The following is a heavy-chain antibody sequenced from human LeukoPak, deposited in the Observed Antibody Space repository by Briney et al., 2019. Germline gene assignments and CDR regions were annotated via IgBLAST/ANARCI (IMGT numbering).Heavy chain of an antibody. D-gene: IGHD3-3*01. CDR2: INHSGST. CDR3: ARGSDRTIFGVVIIPRPVFDY. CDR1: GGSFSGYY. V-gene: IGHV4-34*01. Sequence: PSETLSLTCAVYGGSFSGYYWSWIRQPPGKGLEWIGEINHSGSTNYNPSLKSRVTISVDTSKNQFSLKLSSVTAADTAVYYCARGSDRTIFGVVIIPRPVFDYWGQGTLVTVSS. J-gene: IGHJ4*02.